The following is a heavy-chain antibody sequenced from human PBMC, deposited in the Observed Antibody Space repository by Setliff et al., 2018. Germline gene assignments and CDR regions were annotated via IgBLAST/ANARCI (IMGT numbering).Heavy chain of an antibody. CDR1: GYTFTSYG. CDR2: ITIYNGNT. J-gene: IGHJ6*03. Sequence: VASVKVSCKASGYTFTSYGISWVRQVPGQGLEWMGWITIYNGNTNYAQKSQDRVSMTTDASTGTAYMQLSSLGSEDTAVYYCVREGVDSRSSTDYRYYMDVWGKGTTVTVSS. V-gene: IGHV1-18*01. D-gene: IGHD3-22*01. CDR3: VREGVDSRSSTDYRYYMDV.